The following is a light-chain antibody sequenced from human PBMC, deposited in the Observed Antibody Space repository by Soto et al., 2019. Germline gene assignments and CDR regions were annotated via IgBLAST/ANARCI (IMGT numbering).Light chain of an antibody. V-gene: IGKV3-11*01. CDR1: QSVSSY. CDR3: QQRSNCPLT. CDR2: GAS. Sequence: DIVLTQSPATLSLSPGERATLSCRASQSVSSYLAWYQQKPGQAPRLLINGASNRTTGVPARFSGSGSGTDFTLTISSLEPEDFAVYYCQQRSNCPLTFGRGTKVEIK. J-gene: IGKJ4*01.